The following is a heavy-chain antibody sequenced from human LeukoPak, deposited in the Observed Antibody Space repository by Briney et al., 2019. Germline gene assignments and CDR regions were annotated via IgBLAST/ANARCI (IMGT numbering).Heavy chain of an antibody. V-gene: IGHV4-59*11. J-gene: IGHJ6*04. D-gene: IGHD3-3*01. CDR2: IYDSGNT. Sequence: SETLSLTCTVSAGSISGHYWSWVRQPPGQGLEWLAYIYDSGNTNYNPSLKSRLSISMDTSKNQFSLNLTPVTAADTAVYYCAREVLQGSSQGMDVWGKGTTVIVSS. CDR1: AGSISGHY. CDR3: AREVLQGSSQGMDV.